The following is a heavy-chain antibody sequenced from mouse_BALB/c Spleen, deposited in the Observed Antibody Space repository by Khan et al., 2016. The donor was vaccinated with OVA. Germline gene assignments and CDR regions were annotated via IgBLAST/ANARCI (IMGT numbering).Heavy chain of an antibody. CDR3: AREWASWFAY. V-gene: IGHV1-18*01. J-gene: IGHJ3*01. Sequence: VQLQQSGPELVKPGASVKIPCKASGYTFTDYNIDWVKQSHGKSLEWIGDINPNNGGTIYNQKFTGKATLTVDQSSSTAYMELHSLTSEDTAGYYCAREWASWFAYWGQGTLVTVSA. CDR2: INPNNGGT. CDR1: GYTFTDYN.